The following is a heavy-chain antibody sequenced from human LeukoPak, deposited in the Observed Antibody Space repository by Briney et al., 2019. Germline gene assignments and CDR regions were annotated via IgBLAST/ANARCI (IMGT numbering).Heavy chain of an antibody. V-gene: IGHV3-33*06. J-gene: IGHJ4*02. CDR1: GFTFSSYG. D-gene: IGHD6-6*01. Sequence: GRSPRLSCAASGFTFSSYGMHWVRQAPGKGLEWVAVIWYDGSNKYYADSVKGRFTISRDNSKNTLYLQMNSLRAEDTAVYYCAKDQKEAARPEYYFDYWGQGTLVTVSS. CDR2: IWYDGSNK. CDR3: AKDQKEAARPEYYFDY.